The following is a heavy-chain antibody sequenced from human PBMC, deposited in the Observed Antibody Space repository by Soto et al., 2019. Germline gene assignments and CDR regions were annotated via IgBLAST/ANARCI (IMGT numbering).Heavy chain of an antibody. V-gene: IGHV3-30-3*01. Sequence: QVQLVESGGGVVQPGRSLRLSCAASGFTFSSYAMHWVRQAPGKGLEWVAVISYDRSNKYYADSAKGRFTISRDNSKNTLDLQMNSLRAEDTAVYYWAREIWSGTTGFDHWGQGTLVTVSS. CDR1: GFTFSSYA. D-gene: IGHD3-3*01. J-gene: IGHJ4*02. CDR3: AREIWSGTTGFDH. CDR2: ISYDRSNK.